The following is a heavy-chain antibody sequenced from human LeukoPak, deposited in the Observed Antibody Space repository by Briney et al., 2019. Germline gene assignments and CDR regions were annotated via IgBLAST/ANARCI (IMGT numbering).Heavy chain of an antibody. D-gene: IGHD6-13*01. CDR3: ARGVIAAGGNDFDY. CDR2: IYYSGST. V-gene: IGHV4-39*07. J-gene: IGHJ4*02. Sequence: SETLSLTCTVSGGSISSSTYYWGWIRQPPGKGLEWIGTIYYSGSTYYNPSLKSRISMSVDTSKKQFSLKLSSVTAADTAVYYCARGVIAAGGNDFDYWGQGTLVTVSS. CDR1: GGSISSSTYY.